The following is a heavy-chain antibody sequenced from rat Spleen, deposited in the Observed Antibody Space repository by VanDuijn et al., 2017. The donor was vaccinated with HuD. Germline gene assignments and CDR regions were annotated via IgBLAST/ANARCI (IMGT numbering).Heavy chain of an antibody. CDR3: SPLPGYNLDH. CDR2: ISNIDDT. CDR1: GITFNNYW. D-gene: IGHD1-4*01. Sequence: EVQLVEFGGGRVQPGRSLRLSCVASGITFNNYWMTWIRQAPGKGLEWVASISNIDDTYYSDSVKGRFSISRDNAKSTLYLQMNSLRSEDTATYYCSPLPGYNLDHWGQGVMVTVSS. J-gene: IGHJ2*01. V-gene: IGHV5-31*01.